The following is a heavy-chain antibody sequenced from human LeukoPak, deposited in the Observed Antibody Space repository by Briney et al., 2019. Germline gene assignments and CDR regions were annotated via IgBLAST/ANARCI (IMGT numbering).Heavy chain of an antibody. J-gene: IGHJ4*02. CDR1: GYSISSPYY. CDR3: ARAPHFFDTSGSRYYFDY. D-gene: IGHD3-22*01. V-gene: IGHV4-38-2*02. Sequence: PSETLSLTCTVSGYSISSPYYWGWIRQPPGKGLEWIGTIYHSGSTHYNPSLKSRVTISVDTSKNQFSLKLSSVIAADTAVYYCARAPHFFDTSGSRYYFDYWGQGALVTVSS. CDR2: IYHSGST.